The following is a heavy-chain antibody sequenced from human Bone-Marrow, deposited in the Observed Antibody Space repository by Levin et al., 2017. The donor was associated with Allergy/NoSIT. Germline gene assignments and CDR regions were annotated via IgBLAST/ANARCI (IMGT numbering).Heavy chain of an antibody. CDR2: ISGSSSYI. D-gene: IGHD3-9*01. Sequence: AGGSLRLSCLGSGFSLSDYTMNWVRQAPGKGLEWVASISGSSSYIFYADSIKGRFTVSRDHSKNTVYLQMSSLSADDTAVYFCARDQDYGFLTGLGWFDPWGQGTQVTVSS. CDR1: GFSLSDYT. V-gene: IGHV3-21*06. CDR3: ARDQDYGFLTGLGWFDP. J-gene: IGHJ5*02.